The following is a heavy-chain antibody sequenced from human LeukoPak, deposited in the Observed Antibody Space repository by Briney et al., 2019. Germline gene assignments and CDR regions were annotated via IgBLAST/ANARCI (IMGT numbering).Heavy chain of an antibody. D-gene: IGHD3-10*01. CDR3: TRERRGSYYAFES. CDR2: VMCGRGST. CDR1: GFSVSDYS. V-gene: IGHV3-11*05. J-gene: IGHJ4*02. Sequence: GGSLTLSCAASGFSVSDYSISWIRQSQGKGPEWISYVMCGRGSTNYADSVKGRFTISWDNAKNSVALQLDGLRADDTAVYFCTRERRGSYYAFESWGQGTLVTVSS.